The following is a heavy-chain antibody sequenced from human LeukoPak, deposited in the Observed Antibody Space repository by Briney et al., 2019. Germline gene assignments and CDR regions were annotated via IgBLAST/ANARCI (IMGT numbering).Heavy chain of an antibody. J-gene: IGHJ4*02. CDR2: ITSKPDGGTT. CDR3: ATVAHSSSLDY. D-gene: IGHD6-6*01. CDR1: GFTFGNAW. V-gene: IGHV3-15*01. Sequence: GGSLRLSCAASGFTFGNAWMSWVRQAPGKGVEWVGRITSKPDGGTTDYGAPVKGRFTISRDDSKNTLYLQMNSLKTEDTAVYYCATVAHSSSLDYWGQGTLLTVSS.